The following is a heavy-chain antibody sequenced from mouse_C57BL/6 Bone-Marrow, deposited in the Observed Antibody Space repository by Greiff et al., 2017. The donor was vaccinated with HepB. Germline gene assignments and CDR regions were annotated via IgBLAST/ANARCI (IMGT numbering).Heavy chain of an antibody. CDR1: GFTFTDYY. CDR3: ARYRSTMITKILYYFDY. V-gene: IGHV7-3*01. J-gene: IGHJ2*01. Sequence: VKVVESGGGLVQPGGSLSLSCAASGFTFTDYYMSWVRQPPGKALEWLGFIRNKANGYTTEYSASVKGRFTISRDNSQSILYLQMNALRAEDSATYYGARYRSTMITKILYYFDYWGQGTTLTVSS. D-gene: IGHD2-4*01. CDR2: IRNKANGYTT.